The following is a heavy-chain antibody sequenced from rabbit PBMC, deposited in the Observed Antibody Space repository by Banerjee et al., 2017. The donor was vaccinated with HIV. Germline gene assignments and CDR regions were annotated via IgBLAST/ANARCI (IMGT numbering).Heavy chain of an antibody. CDR2: INSNTGNT. CDR3: ARDLTGVIGWDF. Sequence: QEQMEESGGDLVKPEGCMTITCTDSGFSFSHKCVMCWVRQAPGKGLEWIACINSNTGNTGYASWAKVPFTIAKTSSTTGTLQRTSLTAADTSTYFCARDLTGVIGWDFGGQGTLVTVS. CDR1: GFSFSHKCV. D-gene: IGHD1-1*01. V-gene: IGHV1S45*01. J-gene: IGHJ3*01.